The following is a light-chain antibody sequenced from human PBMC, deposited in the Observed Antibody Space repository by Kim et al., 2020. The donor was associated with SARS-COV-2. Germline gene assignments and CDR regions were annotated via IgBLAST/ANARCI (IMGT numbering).Light chain of an antibody. V-gene: IGKV3-15*01. CDR3: QQYNNWPRT. CDR1: QSVSSN. CDR2: GAS. Sequence: ETVMTQSPATLSVSRGERATLSCRASQSVSSNLAWYQQKPGQAPRLLIYGASTRATGIPARFSGSGSGTEFTLTISSLQSEDFAVYYCQQYNNWPRTFGQGTKLEI. J-gene: IGKJ2*01.